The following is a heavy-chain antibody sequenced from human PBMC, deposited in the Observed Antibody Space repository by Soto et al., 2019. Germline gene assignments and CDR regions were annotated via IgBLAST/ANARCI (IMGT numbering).Heavy chain of an antibody. Sequence: PGGSLRLSCAASGFIFKMYWMHWVRQSPGKGLVWISRIYHDWTYSDYADSVRGRFTISRDNVTDTLYLQMNNLRAEDSGLYYCTGGRRPISTGTGTYWGRGTQGTVSS. CDR3: TGGRRPISTGTGTY. V-gene: IGHV3-74*01. J-gene: IGHJ4*02. CDR2: IYHDWTYS. CDR1: GFIFKMYW. D-gene: IGHD3-10*01.